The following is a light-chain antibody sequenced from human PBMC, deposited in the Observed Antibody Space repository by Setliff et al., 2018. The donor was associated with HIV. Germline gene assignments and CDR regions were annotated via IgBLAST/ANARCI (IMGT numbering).Light chain of an antibody. V-gene: IGLV2-14*01. CDR2: AVT. J-gene: IGLJ1*01. CDR3: SSFTTTNALDV. Sequence: QSVLTQPASVSGSPGRSITISCTGTSSDVGGYNYVAWYQQHTGKAPKLIIYAVTNRPSGVSYRFSGSKSGNTASLTISGLQAEDEADYYCSSFTTTNALDVFGTGTKVTVL. CDR1: SSDVGGYNY.